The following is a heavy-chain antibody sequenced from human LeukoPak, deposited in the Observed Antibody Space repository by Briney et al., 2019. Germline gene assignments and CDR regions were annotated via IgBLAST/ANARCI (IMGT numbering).Heavy chain of an antibody. CDR2: ISSNGGST. D-gene: IGHD6-19*01. V-gene: IGHV3-64*01. CDR3: ARDQGAGYYYYYYMDV. J-gene: IGHJ6*03. CDR1: GSTFSSYA. Sequence: GGSLRLSCAASGSTFSSYAMHWVRQAPGKGLEYVSAISSNGGSTYYANSVKGRFTISRDNSKNTLYLQMGSLRAEDMAVYYCARDQGAGYYYYYYMDVWGKGTTVTVSS.